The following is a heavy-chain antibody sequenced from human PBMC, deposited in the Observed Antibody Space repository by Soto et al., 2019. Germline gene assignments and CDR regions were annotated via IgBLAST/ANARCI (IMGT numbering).Heavy chain of an antibody. CDR3: ARESQYCSSASCLPPCYYYGMDV. CDR2: IIPIFGTA. Sequence: QVQLVQYGAEVKKPGSSVKVSCQASGGTFSSYAISWVRQAPGQGLERMGGIIPIFGTANYAEKFQGRVTITADKSTSTDYMELSSLRSEDTGVYYCARESQYCSSASCLPPCYYYGMDVWGQGTTVTVSS. D-gene: IGHD2-2*01. CDR1: GGTFSSYA. J-gene: IGHJ6*02. V-gene: IGHV1-69*06.